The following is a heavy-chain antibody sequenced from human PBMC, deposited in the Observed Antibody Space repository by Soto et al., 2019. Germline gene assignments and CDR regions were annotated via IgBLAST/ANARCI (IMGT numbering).Heavy chain of an antibody. Sequence: QAQLRESGPGLVKPSETLSLTCTFSGDSHYCVWIRQPPGKGLEWIGSVWYSGSTCSRGTTYYNPSLKSRVTVSVQTSENQLSLNLNFVTAADTAVYYCASGTSYDAPTGFYTNYYMDLWGRGTTVTVSS. D-gene: IGHD3-3*01. V-gene: IGHV4-39*01. J-gene: IGHJ6*03. CDR3: ASGTSYDAPTGFYTNYYMDL. CDR1: GDSHY. CDR2: VWYSGST.